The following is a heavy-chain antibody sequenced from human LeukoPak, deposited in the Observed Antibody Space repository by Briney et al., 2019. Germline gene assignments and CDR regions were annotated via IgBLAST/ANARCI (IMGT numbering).Heavy chain of an antibody. D-gene: IGHD6-13*01. Sequence: GGSLRLSCAASGFTFSSYAMSWVRQAPGKGLEWASAISGSGSRTYYADSVKGRFTISRDNSKSTLYLRINSLRAEDTAVYYCAKEVVVSAAVGTVGFDPWGQGTLVIVSS. V-gene: IGHV3-23*01. CDR2: ISGSGSRT. J-gene: IGHJ5*02. CDR1: GFTFSSYA. CDR3: AKEVVVSAAVGTVGFDP.